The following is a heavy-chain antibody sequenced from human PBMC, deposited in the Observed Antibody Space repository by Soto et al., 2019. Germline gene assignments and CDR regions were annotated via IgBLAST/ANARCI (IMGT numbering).Heavy chain of an antibody. Sequence: VQLVESGGGLVKPGESLRLACAASGFSVNDAWMNWVRQAPGEGLEWVGRIQSQADGGTTDYAASMKGRFIISRDDSHNSLFLQINSLETEDTGIYFCTTFYGSNYWGQGTLVTVSS. CDR3: TTFYGSNY. J-gene: IGHJ4*02. D-gene: IGHD4-17*01. V-gene: IGHV3-15*07. CDR2: IQSQADGGTT. CDR1: GFSVNDAW.